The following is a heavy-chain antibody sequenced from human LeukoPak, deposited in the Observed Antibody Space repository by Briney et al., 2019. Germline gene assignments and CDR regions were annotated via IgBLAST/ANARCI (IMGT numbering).Heavy chain of an antibody. CDR1: GGTFSSYA. D-gene: IGHD2-15*01. V-gene: IGHV1-69*13. J-gene: IGHJ4*02. Sequence: SVKVSCKASGGTFSSYAISWVRQAPGQGLEWMGGIIPVFGTANYAQKFQGRVTITADESTSTAYMELSSLRSEDTAVYYCARSRLGYCSGGSCYKVFRSSLFDYWGQGTLVTVSS. CDR2: IIPVFGTA. CDR3: ARSRLGYCSGGSCYKVFRSSLFDY.